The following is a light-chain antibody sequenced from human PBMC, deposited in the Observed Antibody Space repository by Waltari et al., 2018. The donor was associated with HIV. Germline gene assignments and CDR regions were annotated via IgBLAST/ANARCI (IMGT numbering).Light chain of an antibody. CDR2: DDS. CDR3: QVWDESNEQVG. CDR1: NIAGRK. Sequence: YVLTQPPSVLVAPGQTARITCGGDNIAGRKVHWYQRRPGQAPALVVFDDSDRPSGIPERFSGSISGNTATLIISRVEDGDEADYYCQVWDESNEQVGFGGGTRLTVL. J-gene: IGLJ2*01. V-gene: IGLV3-21*02.